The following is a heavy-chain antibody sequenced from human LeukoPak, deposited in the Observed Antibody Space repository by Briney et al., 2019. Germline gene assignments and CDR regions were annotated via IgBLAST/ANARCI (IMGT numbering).Heavy chain of an antibody. CDR1: GYTFIRYY. CDR3: AREIGPIQLHLWGSAFDY. Sequence: ASVKVSCRASGYTFIRYYLHWVRQAPGQGLEWMGILNPGGGSRNYAQKFQGRVTMTRDTSTSTVYMELSSLRSEDTAVYYCAREIGPIQLHLWGSAFDYWGQGTLVTVSS. V-gene: IGHV1-46*01. D-gene: IGHD5-18*01. CDR2: LNPGGGSR. J-gene: IGHJ4*02.